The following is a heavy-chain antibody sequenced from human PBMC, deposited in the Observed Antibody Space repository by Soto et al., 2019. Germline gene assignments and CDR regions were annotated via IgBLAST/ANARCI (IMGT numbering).Heavy chain of an antibody. J-gene: IGHJ6*02. CDR2: VSDSGGST. D-gene: IGHD3-3*01. CDR3: AKVPGFDYRGIDV. V-gene: IGHV3-23*01. Sequence: PGGSLRLYCAASGFIFSSYAMSWVRQAPGKGLEWVSTVSDSGGSTYYADSVKGRFTISRENSKNTLYLQMNSLRAEDTAVYYCAKVPGFDYRGIDVWGQGTTVTVSS. CDR1: GFIFSSYA.